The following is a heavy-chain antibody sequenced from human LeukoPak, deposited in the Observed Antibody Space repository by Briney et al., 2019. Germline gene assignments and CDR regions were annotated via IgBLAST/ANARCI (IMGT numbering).Heavy chain of an antibody. Sequence: ASVKVSCTVSGYTLTELSMHWVRQAPGKGLEWMGGFDPEDGETIYAQKFQGRVTMTEDTSTDTAYMELSSLRSEDTAVYYCARGWLAETTVVTPYNYWGQGTLVTVSS. CDR1: GYTLTELS. CDR3: ARGWLAETTVVTPYNY. J-gene: IGHJ4*02. V-gene: IGHV1-24*01. CDR2: FDPEDGET. D-gene: IGHD4-23*01.